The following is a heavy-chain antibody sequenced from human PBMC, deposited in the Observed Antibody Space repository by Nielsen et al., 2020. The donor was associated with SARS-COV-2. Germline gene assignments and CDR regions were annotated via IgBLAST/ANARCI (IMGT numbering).Heavy chain of an antibody. Sequence: GESLKISCAASGFTFSSYGMHWVRQAPGKGLEWVAVIWYDGSNKYYADSVKGRFTISRDSAKNSLYLQMNSLRAEDTAVYYCARDRVGSSGWDYYFDYWGQGTLVTVSS. J-gene: IGHJ4*02. CDR2: IWYDGSNK. D-gene: IGHD6-19*01. CDR3: ARDRVGSSGWDYYFDY. CDR1: GFTFSSYG. V-gene: IGHV3-33*01.